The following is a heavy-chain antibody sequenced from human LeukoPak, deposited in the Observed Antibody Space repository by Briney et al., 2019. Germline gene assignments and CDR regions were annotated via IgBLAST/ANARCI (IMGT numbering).Heavy chain of an antibody. J-gene: IGHJ4*02. Sequence: PSETLSLTCTVSSGSINSYFWGWVWQPAGKGLEWLGRIYSSGTTHYNPSLKSRLTMSVDTSKNQFSLNLRSVTAADTAIYYCGRQGYTASHYFLDYWSQGTLVSVSS. CDR2: IYSSGTT. V-gene: IGHV4-4*07. D-gene: IGHD5-12*01. CDR3: GRQGYTASHYFLDY. CDR1: SGSINSYF.